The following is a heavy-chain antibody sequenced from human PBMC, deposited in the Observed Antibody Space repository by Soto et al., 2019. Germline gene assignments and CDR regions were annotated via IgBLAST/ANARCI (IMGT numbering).Heavy chain of an antibody. CDR1: GFTFNSYG. Sequence: QVQLVESGGGVVQPGRSLRLSCAASGFTFNSYGMHWVRQAPGKGLEWVAVIWYDGSNKYYADSVKGRFTISRDNSKNTLYLQMNSLRAEDTALYYCARDEGSSAGSGMDVWGRGTTVXVSS. D-gene: IGHD6-6*01. CDR2: IWYDGSNK. CDR3: ARDEGSSAGSGMDV. V-gene: IGHV3-33*01. J-gene: IGHJ6*02.